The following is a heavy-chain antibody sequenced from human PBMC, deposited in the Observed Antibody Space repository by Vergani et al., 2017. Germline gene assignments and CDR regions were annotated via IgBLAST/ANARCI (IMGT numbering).Heavy chain of an antibody. D-gene: IGHD6-13*01. CDR2: IFSNDEK. V-gene: IGHV2-26*01. CDR1: GFSLSNARMG. Sequence: QVTLQESGPVLVKPTETLTLTCTVSGFSLSNARMGVSWIRQPPGKALEWLAHIFSNDEKSYSTSLKSRLTISKDTSKNQVVLTMTNMDPVDTATYYCAHRDSSSWYRDAFDIWGQGTMVTVSS. J-gene: IGHJ3*02. CDR3: AHRDSSSWYRDAFDI.